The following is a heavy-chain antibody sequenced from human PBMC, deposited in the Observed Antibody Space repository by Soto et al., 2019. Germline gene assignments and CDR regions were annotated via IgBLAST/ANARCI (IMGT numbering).Heavy chain of an antibody. CDR3: ARGALYDYIWGSYRQADSFDI. V-gene: IGHV4-34*01. D-gene: IGHD3-16*02. CDR1: GGSFSGYY. Sequence: QVQLQQWGAGLLKPSETLSLTCAVYGGSFSGYYWSWIRQPPGKGLEWIGEINHSGSTNYNPSLKRRGTISVDTFKNQFSLKLSSVTAADTAVYYCARGALYDYIWGSYRQADSFDIWGQGTMVTVSS. CDR2: INHSGST. J-gene: IGHJ3*02.